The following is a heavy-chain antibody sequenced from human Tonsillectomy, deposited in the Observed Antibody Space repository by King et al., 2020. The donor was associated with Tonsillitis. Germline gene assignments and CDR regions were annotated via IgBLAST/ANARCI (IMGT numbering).Heavy chain of an antibody. J-gene: IGHJ4*02. D-gene: IGHD3-3*01. CDR1: GGSFSGYY. Sequence: VQLQQWGAGLLKPSETLSLTCAVYGGSFSGYYWSWIRQPPGKGLEWIGEINHSGSTNYNPSLKSRVTISVDTAKNQFSLKLSSGTAADTAVYYCARALIAWSGYIYWGQGTLVTVSS. V-gene: IGHV4-34*01. CDR2: INHSGST. CDR3: ARALIAWSGYIY.